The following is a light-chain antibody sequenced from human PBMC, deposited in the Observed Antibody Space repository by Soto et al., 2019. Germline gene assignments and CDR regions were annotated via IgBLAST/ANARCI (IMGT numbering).Light chain of an antibody. V-gene: IGKV1-5*03. CDR3: QQYNSYPWT. J-gene: IGKJ1*01. Sequence: DTQMTQSPSTLSASIGDRVTITCRASQTISTWLAWYQQKPGKAPMLLIYKASSLQTGVPSRFSGSGSGTEFTLTISSLQPYDSATYYCQQYNSYPWTFGQGTKVEIK. CDR2: KAS. CDR1: QTISTW.